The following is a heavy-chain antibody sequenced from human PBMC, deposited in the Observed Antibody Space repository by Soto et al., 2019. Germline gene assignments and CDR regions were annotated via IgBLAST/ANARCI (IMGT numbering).Heavy chain of an antibody. CDR1: GYTFISYG. D-gene: IGHD5-12*01. CDR2: ISPYNGNT. V-gene: IGHV1-18*01. Sequence: HVQLVQSGAEVKKPGASLKVSCKASGYTFISYGVSWVRQAPGQGLECLGWISPYNGNTNYAQKFQGRITMTTDTSTSTVYMDLRSLRTDATAVYYCARDQTKWLTDAFDIWGQGTMVVVSS. CDR3: ARDQTKWLTDAFDI. J-gene: IGHJ3*02.